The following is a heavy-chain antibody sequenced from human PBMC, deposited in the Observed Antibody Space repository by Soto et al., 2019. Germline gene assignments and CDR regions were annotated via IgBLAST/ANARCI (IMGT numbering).Heavy chain of an antibody. CDR2: ISSSGSTI. D-gene: IGHD6-13*01. J-gene: IGHJ4*02. CDR1: GFTFSSYE. CDR3: AIAFGSWYVGVDY. V-gene: IGHV3-48*03. Sequence: EVQLVESGGGLVQPGGSLRLSCAASGFTFSSYEMNWFRQAPGTGLEGVSYISSSGSTIYYADSVKGRFTISRDNAKNSLYLQMNSLRAEDTAVYYCAIAFGSWYVGVDYWGQGTLVTVSS.